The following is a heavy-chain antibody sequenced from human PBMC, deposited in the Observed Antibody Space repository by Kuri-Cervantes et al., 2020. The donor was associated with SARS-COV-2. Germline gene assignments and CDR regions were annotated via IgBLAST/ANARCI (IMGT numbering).Heavy chain of an antibody. CDR3: ARDAIRAGYNEGY. CDR1: GGTFSSYD. D-gene: IGHD5-24*01. J-gene: IGHJ4*02. CDR2: IIPIFGTA. Sequence: SVKVSCKASGGTFSSYDISWVRQAPGQGLEWMGGIIPIFGTANYAQKFQSRVTITADKSTSTAYMELSSLRSEDTAVYYSARDAIRAGYNEGYWGQGTLVTVSS. V-gene: IGHV1-69*06.